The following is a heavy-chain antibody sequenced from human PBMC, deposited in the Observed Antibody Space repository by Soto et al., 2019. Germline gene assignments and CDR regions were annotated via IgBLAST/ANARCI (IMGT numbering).Heavy chain of an antibody. J-gene: IGHJ5*02. CDR3: AIRIAAAELGDWFDP. CDR2: ISAYNGNT. V-gene: IGHV1-18*01. CDR1: GYTFTSYG. D-gene: IGHD6-25*01. Sequence: ASVKVSCKASGYTFTSYGISWVRQAPGQGLEWMGWISAYNGNTNYAQKLQGRVTMTTDTSTSTAYMELRSLRSDDTAVYYCAIRIAAAELGDWFDPWGQGTLVTVSS.